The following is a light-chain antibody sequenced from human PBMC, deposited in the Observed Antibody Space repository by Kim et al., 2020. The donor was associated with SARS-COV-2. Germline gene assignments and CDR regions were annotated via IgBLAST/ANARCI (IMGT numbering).Light chain of an antibody. J-gene: IGKJ4*01. CDR3: QQYYSSPLT. V-gene: IGKV4-1*01. Sequence: ATLNCKSSQSVLYSSNNKNYLAWYQQKPGQPPKLVIYWASTRESGVPDRFSGSGSGTDFTLTISSLQAEDVAVYYCQQYYSSPLTFGGGTKVDIK. CDR2: WAS. CDR1: QSVLYSSNNKNY.